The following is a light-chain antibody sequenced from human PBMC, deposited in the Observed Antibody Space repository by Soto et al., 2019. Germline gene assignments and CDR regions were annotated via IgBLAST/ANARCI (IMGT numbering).Light chain of an antibody. CDR1: QSVRSK. V-gene: IGKV3-15*01. CDR3: QQYNNWPPIT. J-gene: IGKJ5*01. Sequence: EIVMTQSPGTLSVSPGERATLSCRASQSVRSKLAWYQQKPGQAPRLLIYDASTRVTGIPARFSGSGSGTEFTLTISSLQSEDFAVYYCQQYNNWPPITFGQGTRLEIK. CDR2: DAS.